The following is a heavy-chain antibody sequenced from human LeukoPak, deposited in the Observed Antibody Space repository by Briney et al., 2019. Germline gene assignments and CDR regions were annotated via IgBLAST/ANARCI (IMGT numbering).Heavy chain of an antibody. CDR1: GGSISTYY. CDR2: IYYSGST. D-gene: IGHD3-3*01. J-gene: IGHJ4*02. CDR3: ARAILSGYPDS. V-gene: IGHV4-59*01. Sequence: PSETLSLTCSVSGGSISTYYWTWVRQPPGKGLEWIGYIYYSGSTNYNPSLKSRVTISLDTSKNQFSLKLSSVTAADTAVYYCARAILSGYPDSWGQGTLVIVFS.